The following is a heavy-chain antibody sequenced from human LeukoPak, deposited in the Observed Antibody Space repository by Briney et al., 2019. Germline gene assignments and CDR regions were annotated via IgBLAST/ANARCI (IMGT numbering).Heavy chain of an antibody. V-gene: IGHV1-69*05. Sequence: ASVKVSCKASGGTFSSYAISWVRQAPGQGLEWMGRIIPIFGTANYAQKFQGRVTITTDESTSTAYMELSSLRSEDTTVYYCARGGAAPDRFDYWGQGTMVTVSS. J-gene: IGHJ4*02. CDR1: GGTFSSYA. CDR2: IIPIFGTA. D-gene: IGHD6-6*01. CDR3: ARGGAAPDRFDY.